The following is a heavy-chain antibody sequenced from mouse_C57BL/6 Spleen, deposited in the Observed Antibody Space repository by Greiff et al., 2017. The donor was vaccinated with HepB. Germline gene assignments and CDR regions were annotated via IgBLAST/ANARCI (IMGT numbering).Heavy chain of an antibody. CDR2: INPGSGGT. CDR3: ARSDYYGSSYWYVDV. J-gene: IGHJ1*03. Sequence: QVQLQQSGAELVRPGTSVKVSCKASGYAFTHYLIEWVKQRPGQGLEWIGVINPGSGGTNYNEKFKGKATLTADKSSSTAYMQLSSLTSEDSAVYFCARSDYYGSSYWYVDVWGTGTTVTVSS. V-gene: IGHV1-54*01. D-gene: IGHD1-1*01. CDR1: GYAFTHYL.